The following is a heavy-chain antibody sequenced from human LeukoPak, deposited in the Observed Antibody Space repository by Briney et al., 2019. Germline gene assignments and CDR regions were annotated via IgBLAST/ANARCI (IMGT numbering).Heavy chain of an antibody. CDR2: INPNSGGT. J-gene: IGHJ3*02. D-gene: IGHD1-26*01. CDR1: GYTFTGYY. V-gene: IGHV1-2*02. Sequence: GASVKVSCKASGYTFTGYYMHWVRQAPGQGLEWMGWINPNSGGTNYAQKFQGRVTMTRDTSISTAYMELSRLRSDDTAVYYCARDRRMGAYPTDAFDIWGQGTMVTVSS. CDR3: ARDRRMGAYPTDAFDI.